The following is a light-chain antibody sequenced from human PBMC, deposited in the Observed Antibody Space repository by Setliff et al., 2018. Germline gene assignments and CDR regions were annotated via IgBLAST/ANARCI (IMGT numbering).Light chain of an antibody. CDR2: EVT. Sequence: QSVLTQPASVSGSPGQSITISCTGTSSDIGSYNLVSWYQHHPGKAPKLMIYEVTKRPSGVSNRFSGSKSGNTASLTISGLQAEDETDYYCYSFAGGSTFFVFGGGTKVTVL. J-gene: IGLJ2*01. CDR1: SSDIGSYNL. CDR3: YSFAGGSTFFV. V-gene: IGLV2-23*02.